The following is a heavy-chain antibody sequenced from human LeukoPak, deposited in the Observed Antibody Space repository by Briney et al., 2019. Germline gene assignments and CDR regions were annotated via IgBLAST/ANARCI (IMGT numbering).Heavy chain of an antibody. J-gene: IGHJ2*01. CDR1: GGSISSGGYS. V-gene: IGHV4-61*02. Sequence: SETLSLTCAVSGGSISSGGYSWSWIRQPAGKGLEWIGRIYTSGSTNYNPSLKSRVAMSVDTSKNQFSLKLSSVTAADTAVYYCARGAAAAGDDYWYFDLWGRGTLVTVSS. CDR2: IYTSGST. CDR3: ARGAAAAGDDYWYFDL. D-gene: IGHD6-13*01.